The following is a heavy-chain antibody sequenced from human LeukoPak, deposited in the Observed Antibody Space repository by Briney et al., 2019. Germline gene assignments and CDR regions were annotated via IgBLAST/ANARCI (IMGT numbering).Heavy chain of an antibody. Sequence: PGGSLRLSCAASGFTFSSYALNWVRQAPGKGLEWVSGISGSGSSTYYADSVKGRFTISRDYSRNTLYLQMNSLRAEDTAVYLCAGIKRDVAAAGTGWFDPWGQGTLVTVSS. J-gene: IGHJ5*02. D-gene: IGHD6-13*01. CDR1: GFTFSSYA. CDR2: ISGSGSST. CDR3: AGIKRDVAAAGTGWFDP. V-gene: IGHV3-23*01.